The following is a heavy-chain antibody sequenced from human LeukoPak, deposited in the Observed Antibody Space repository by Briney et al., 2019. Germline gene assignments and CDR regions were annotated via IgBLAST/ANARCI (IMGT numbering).Heavy chain of an antibody. D-gene: IGHD6-13*01. V-gene: IGHV1-3*01. J-gene: IGHJ4*02. Sequence: ASVKVSCKASGYTFTSYAMHWVRQAPGQRLEWMGWINAGNGNTKYSQKFQGRVTITRDTSASTAYMELSSLRSEDTAVYYCARHKSIAAAGTDWGQGTLVTVSS. CDR2: INAGNGNT. CDR3: ARHKSIAAAGTD. CDR1: GYTFTSYA.